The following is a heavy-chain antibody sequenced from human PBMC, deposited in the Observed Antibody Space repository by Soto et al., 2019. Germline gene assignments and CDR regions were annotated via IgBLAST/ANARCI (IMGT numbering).Heavy chain of an antibody. D-gene: IGHD6-13*01. CDR1: GYTFTSYD. CDR3: ASRGYSSSWYYYYYYGMDV. V-gene: IGHV1-8*01. J-gene: IGHJ6*02. Sequence: QVQLVQSGAEVKKPGASVKVSCKASGYTFTSYDINWVRQATGQGLEWMGWMNPNSGNTGYAQKCQCRVTLTRNTSISTAYMELSSLRSEDTAVYYCASRGYSSSWYYYYYYGMDVWGQGTTVTVSS. CDR2: MNPNSGNT.